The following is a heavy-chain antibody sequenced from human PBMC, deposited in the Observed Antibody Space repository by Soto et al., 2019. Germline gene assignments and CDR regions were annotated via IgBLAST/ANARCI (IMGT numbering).Heavy chain of an antibody. CDR2: INHSGST. CDR1: GGSFSGYY. V-gene: IGHV4-34*01. Sequence: PSETLSLTCAFYGGSFSGYYWSCIRQPPGKWLEWIGEINHSGSTNYNPSLKSRVTISVDTSKNQFSLKLSSVTAADTAVYYCARTRYDFWRGHTYYFDCWGQGTLVSVSS. CDR3: ARTRYDFWRGHTYYFDC. J-gene: IGHJ4*02. D-gene: IGHD3-3*01.